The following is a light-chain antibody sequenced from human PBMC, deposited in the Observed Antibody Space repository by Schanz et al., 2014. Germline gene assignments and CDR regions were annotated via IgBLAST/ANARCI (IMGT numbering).Light chain of an antibody. CDR1: QSVSSY. CDR2: AAS. Sequence: EIVMTQSPATLSLSPGERATLSCRASQSVSSYLAWYQQRPGQAPRLLIYAASSRATGIPDRFSGSGSGTDFTLTISRLEPEDFAVYYCQQYDSSPMYTFGQGTKLEIK. J-gene: IGKJ2*01. V-gene: IGKV3-20*01. CDR3: QQYDSSPMYT.